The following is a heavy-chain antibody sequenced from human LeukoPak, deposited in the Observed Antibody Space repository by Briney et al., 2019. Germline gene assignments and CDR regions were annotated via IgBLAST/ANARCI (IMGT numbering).Heavy chain of an antibody. Sequence: SETLSLTCSVSGSSISGFHWSWIRQPPGKGLEWIWYISYSASTDYNPSLKSRVSMSVDTSKNQFSLKLRSVTAADTALYYCARHAYPGYNSGLADYYYYFDVWGKGTAVTVPS. CDR1: GSSISGFH. D-gene: IGHD5-18*01. J-gene: IGHJ6*03. V-gene: IGHV4-59*08. CDR3: ARHAYPGYNSGLADYYYYFDV. CDR2: ISYSAST.